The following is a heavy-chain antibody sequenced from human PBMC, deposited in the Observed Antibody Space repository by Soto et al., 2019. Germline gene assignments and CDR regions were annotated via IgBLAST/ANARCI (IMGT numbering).Heavy chain of an antibody. Sequence: GGSLRLSCAASGFTFSSYAMSWVRQAPGKGLEWVSAISGSGGSTYYADSVKGRFTISRDNSKNTLYLQMNSLRAEDTAVYYCAKHTLGSYYDFWSGYSPYNWFDPWGQGTLVTVSS. V-gene: IGHV3-23*01. CDR1: GFTFSSYA. CDR2: ISGSGGST. CDR3: AKHTLGSYYDFWSGYSPYNWFDP. D-gene: IGHD3-3*01. J-gene: IGHJ5*02.